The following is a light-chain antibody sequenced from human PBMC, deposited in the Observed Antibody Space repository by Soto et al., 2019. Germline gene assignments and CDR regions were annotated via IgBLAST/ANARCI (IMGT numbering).Light chain of an antibody. V-gene: IGKV1-17*01. CDR2: AAS. CDR1: QGIRNG. J-gene: IGKJ4*01. Sequence: IQMNQSPSSLSASVGDRVTIPFRASQGIRNGLGWYQQKPGKAPKRLIYAASSLQSGVPSRFSGSGSGTEFTLTISSLQPEDFATYYCLQHNSYPLTFGGGTKVEIK. CDR3: LQHNSYPLT.